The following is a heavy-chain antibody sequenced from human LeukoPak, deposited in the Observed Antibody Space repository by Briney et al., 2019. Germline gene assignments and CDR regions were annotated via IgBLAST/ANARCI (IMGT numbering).Heavy chain of an antibody. V-gene: IGHV3-7*04. Sequence: PGGSLRLSCTASGFTFGEYAVSWFRQAPGKGLEWVANIKQDGSKKSYVDSVKGRFTISRDNAKNSLYLQMNSLRAEDTAIYYCTRVGYIDEGIDYWGQGTLVTVSS. CDR2: IKQDGSKK. CDR3: TRVGYIDEGIDY. CDR1: GFTFGEYA. J-gene: IGHJ4*02. D-gene: IGHD5-24*01.